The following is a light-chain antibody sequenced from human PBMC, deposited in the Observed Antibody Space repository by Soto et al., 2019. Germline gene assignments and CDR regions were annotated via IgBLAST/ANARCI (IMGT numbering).Light chain of an antibody. CDR1: SSDVGAYTS. J-gene: IGLJ1*01. CDR3: SSSTSDSSSYV. Sequence: QSALTQPASVSGSPGQSITISCTGTSSDVGAYTSVSWYQQHPGKAPKLMIYEVSNRPSGVSNRFSGSKSANTASLTISGVQAEDEADYYCSSSTSDSSSYVFGAGTKLTVL. CDR2: EVS. V-gene: IGLV2-14*01.